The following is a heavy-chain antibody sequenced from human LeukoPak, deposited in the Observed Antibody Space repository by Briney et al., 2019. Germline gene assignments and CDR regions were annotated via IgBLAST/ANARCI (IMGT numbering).Heavy chain of an antibody. CDR1: GGSISISSYY. V-gene: IGHV4-39*01. Sequence: SETLSLTCIVSGGSISISSYYWGWIRQPPGKGLEWIGSTHYSGSTQYNPSLRSRVTISVDTSKNQFSLKLSSVTATDTAVYYCARHSTIFGVVRESWGQGSLVTVSS. D-gene: IGHD3-3*01. J-gene: IGHJ5*02. CDR3: ARHSTIFGVVRES. CDR2: THYSGST.